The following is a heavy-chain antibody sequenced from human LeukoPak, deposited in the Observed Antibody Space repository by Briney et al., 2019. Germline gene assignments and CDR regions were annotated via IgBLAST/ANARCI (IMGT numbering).Heavy chain of an antibody. Sequence: SQTLSLTCAISGDSVSSNNAAWNWIRQSPSRGLEWLGRTYHRSTWYDDYVVSVRSRLTITPDISKNQVSLQLNSVTPEDTAIYYCTRGGRGETVALFETWGQGTLVTVSS. CDR2: TYHRSTWYD. V-gene: IGHV6-1*01. CDR3: TRGGRGETVALFET. D-gene: IGHD6-19*01. J-gene: IGHJ4*02. CDR1: GDSVSSNNAA.